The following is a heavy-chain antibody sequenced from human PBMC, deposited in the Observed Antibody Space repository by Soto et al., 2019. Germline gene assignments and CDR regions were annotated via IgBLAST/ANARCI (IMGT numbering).Heavy chain of an antibody. D-gene: IGHD3-16*02. Sequence: ETLSLTCTVSGGSISSYYWSWIRQPPGKGLEWIGDIYYSGSTNYNPSLKSRVTISVDTSKNQFSLKLSSVTAADTAVYYCGRVENDVRIRYRFYXWGQGTPVPGSX. CDR1: GGSISSYY. J-gene: IGHJ5*02. CDR2: IYYSGST. V-gene: IGHV4-59*01. CDR3: GRVENDVRIRYRFYX.